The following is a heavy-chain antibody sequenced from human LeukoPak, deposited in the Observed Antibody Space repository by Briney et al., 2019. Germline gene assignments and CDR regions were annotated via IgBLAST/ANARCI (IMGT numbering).Heavy chain of an antibody. V-gene: IGHV3-23*01. CDR1: GFTFSSYA. Sequence: GGSLRLSCAASGFTFSSYAMSWFRQAPGKGLEWVSAISGSGGSTYYADSVKGRFTISRDNSKNTLYLQMNSLRAEDTAVYYCAKCFGLWFGELFSFDYWGQGTLVTVS. D-gene: IGHD3-10*01. CDR3: AKCFGLWFGELFSFDY. J-gene: IGHJ4*02. CDR2: ISGSGGST.